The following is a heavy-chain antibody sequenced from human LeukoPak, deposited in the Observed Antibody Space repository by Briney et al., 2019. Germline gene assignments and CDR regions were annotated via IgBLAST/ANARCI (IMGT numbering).Heavy chain of an antibody. V-gene: IGHV4-39*01. CDR3: ARGRLEETTVTTTDDY. CDR2: IYYSGST. J-gene: IGHJ4*02. D-gene: IGHD4-17*01. CDR1: GGSISSISYY. Sequence: PSETLSLTCTVSGGSISSISYYWGWIRRPPGKGLEWIGSIYYSGSTYYNPSLKSRITISVDTSKNQFSLKLSSVTAADTAVYYCARGRLEETTVTTTDDYWGQGTLVTVSS.